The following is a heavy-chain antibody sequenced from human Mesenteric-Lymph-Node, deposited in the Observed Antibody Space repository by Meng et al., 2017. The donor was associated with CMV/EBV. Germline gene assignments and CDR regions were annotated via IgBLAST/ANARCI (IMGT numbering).Heavy chain of an antibody. D-gene: IGHD3-10*01. J-gene: IGHJ4*02. V-gene: IGHV4-61*01. Sequence: VSGGSLSSGTYYWSWLRQPPGRGLEWIGYIYYTGSPNYNPSLRSRVTISVDTSKNQFSLKLSSVTAADTAVYYCARGTNYYGSGVYWGQGALVTVSS. CDR3: ARGTNYYGSGVY. CDR1: GGSLSSGTYY. CDR2: IYYTGSP.